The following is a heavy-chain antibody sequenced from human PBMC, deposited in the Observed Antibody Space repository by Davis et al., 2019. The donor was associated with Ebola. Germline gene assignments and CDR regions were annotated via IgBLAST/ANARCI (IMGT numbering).Heavy chain of an antibody. CDR2: ISSSGSTI. CDR3: AKSLAARWLDYYGMDV. J-gene: IGHJ6*02. CDR1: GFTFSDYY. Sequence: GGSLRLSCAASGFTFSDYYMSWIRQAPGKGLEWVSYISSSGSTIYYADSVKGRFTISRDNAKNSLYLQMNSLRAEDTAVYYCAKSLAARWLDYYGMDVWGQGTTVTVSS. V-gene: IGHV3-11*04. D-gene: IGHD6-19*01.